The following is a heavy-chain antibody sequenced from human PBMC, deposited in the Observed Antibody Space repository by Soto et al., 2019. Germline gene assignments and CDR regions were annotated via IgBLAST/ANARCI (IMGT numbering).Heavy chain of an antibody. CDR3: ARDKTTMVRGVFDAFDI. CDR1: GFTFSSYW. Sequence: GGSLRLSCAASGFTFSSYWMNWVRQAPGKGLEWVANIKQDGSEKYYVDSVKGRFTISRDNAKNSLYLQMNSLRAEDTAVYYCARDKTTMVRGVFDAFDIWGQGTMVTVSS. D-gene: IGHD3-10*01. J-gene: IGHJ3*02. V-gene: IGHV3-7*05. CDR2: IKQDGSEK.